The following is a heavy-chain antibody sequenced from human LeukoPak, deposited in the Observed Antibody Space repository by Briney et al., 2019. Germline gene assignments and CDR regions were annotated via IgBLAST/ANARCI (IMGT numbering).Heavy chain of an antibody. J-gene: IGHJ6*03. V-gene: IGHV1-69*01. CDR2: IIPIFGTA. CDR3: ATTTVVTPRSYYYMDV. Sequence: ASVKVSCKASGGTFSSYAISWVRQAPGQGLEWMGGIIPIFGTANYAQEFQGRVTITADESTSTAYMELSSLRFEDTAVYYCATTTVVTPRSYYYMDVWGKGTTVTVSS. D-gene: IGHD4-23*01. CDR1: GGTFSSYA.